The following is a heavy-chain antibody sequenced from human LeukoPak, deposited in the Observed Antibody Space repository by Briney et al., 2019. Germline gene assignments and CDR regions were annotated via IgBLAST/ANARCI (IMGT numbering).Heavy chain of an antibody. D-gene: IGHD2-2*01. CDR1: GYTFTSYY. CDR2: INPSGGST. J-gene: IGHJ4*02. CDR3: AILSRTAEYFDY. V-gene: IGHV1-46*01. Sequence: ASVKVSCKASGYTFTSYYMHWVRQAPGQGLEWMGIINPSGGSTSYAQKFQGRVTMTRDTSTSTVYMELSSLRSEDTAAYYCAILSRTAEYFDYWGQGTLVTVSS.